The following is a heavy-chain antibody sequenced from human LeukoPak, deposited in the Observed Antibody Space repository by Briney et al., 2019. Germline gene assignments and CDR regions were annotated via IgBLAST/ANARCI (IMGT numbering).Heavy chain of an antibody. CDR2: INHKVAT. CDR3: ARGPHFYGSGSYEYSYYYYYYGMDV. V-gene: IGHV4-34*01. J-gene: IGHJ6*04. CDR1: GGSFSGYY. D-gene: IGHD3-10*01. Sequence: SESLSLTCAVYGGSFSGYYWTWVRQQPRKGMEWIGEINHKVATTSNPSLKSRATISLDTSKNQFSLKLSSVTAADTAVYYCARGPHFYGSGSYEYSYYYYYYGMDVWGKGTAVTVSS.